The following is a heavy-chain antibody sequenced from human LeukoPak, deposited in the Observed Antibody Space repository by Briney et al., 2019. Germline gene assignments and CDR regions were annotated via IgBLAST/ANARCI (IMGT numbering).Heavy chain of an antibody. J-gene: IGHJ3*02. V-gene: IGHV3-9*01. CDR1: GFTFDDYA. D-gene: IGHD3-22*01. CDR2: ISWNSGSI. CDR3: AKDMGDYYDSSGYYRDAFDI. Sequence: GGSLRLSCAASGFTFDDYAMHWVRQAPGKGLEWVSGISWNSGSIGYADSVKGRFTISRDNAKNSLYLQMNSLRAEDTALYYCAKDMGDYYDSSGYYRDAFDIWGQGTMVTVSS.